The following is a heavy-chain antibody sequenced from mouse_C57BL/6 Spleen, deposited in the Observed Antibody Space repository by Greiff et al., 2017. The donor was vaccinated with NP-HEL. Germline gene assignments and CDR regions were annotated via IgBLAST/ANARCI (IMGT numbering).Heavy chain of an antibody. CDR3: ARVLSWAWFAY. J-gene: IGHJ3*01. V-gene: IGHV1-82*01. D-gene: IGHD6-1*01. CDR1: GYAFSSSW. Sequence: QVQLKESGPELVKPGASVKISCKASGYAFSSSWMNWVKQRPGKGLEWIGRIYPGDGDTNYNGKFKGKATLTADKSSSTAYMQLSSLTSEDSAVYFCARVLSWAWFAYWGQGTLVTVSA. CDR2: IYPGDGDT.